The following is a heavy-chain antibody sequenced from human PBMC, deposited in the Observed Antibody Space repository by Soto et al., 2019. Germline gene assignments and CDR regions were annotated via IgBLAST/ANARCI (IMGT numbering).Heavy chain of an antibody. CDR3: ASQGYGVYYYYYMDV. CDR2: IYYSGST. CDR1: GGSISSSSYY. J-gene: IGHJ6*03. Sequence: SETLSLTCTVSGGSISSSSYYWGWIRQPPGKGLEWIGSIYYSGSTYYNPSLKSRVTISVDTSKNQFSLKLSSVTAADTAVYYCASQGYGVYYYYYMDVWGKGTTVTVSS. D-gene: IGHD4-17*01. V-gene: IGHV4-39*01.